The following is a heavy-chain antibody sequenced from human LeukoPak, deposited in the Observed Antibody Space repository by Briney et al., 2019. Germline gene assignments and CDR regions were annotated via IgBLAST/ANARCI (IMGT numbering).Heavy chain of an antibody. D-gene: IGHD5-24*01. V-gene: IGHV3-7*03. CDR1: GFIVSSNY. CDR3: AVLEGLS. CDR2: INQDGTEK. Sequence: PGGSLRLSCAASGFIVSSNYMSWVRQAPGKGLDWVANINQDGTEKYYAQSVRGRFTISRDNARNSVQLQMNNLRAEDTALYYCAVLEGLSWGQGTLVSVSS. J-gene: IGHJ4*02.